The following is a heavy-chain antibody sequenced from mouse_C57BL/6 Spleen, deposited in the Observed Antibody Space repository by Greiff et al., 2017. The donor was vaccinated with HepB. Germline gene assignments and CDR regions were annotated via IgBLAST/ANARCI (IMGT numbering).Heavy chain of an antibody. J-gene: IGHJ4*01. D-gene: IGHD3-2*02. Sequence: QSQLQQSGAELVRPGASVKLSCKASGYTFTDYYINWVKQRPGQGLEWIARIYPGSGNTYYNEKFKGKATLTAEKSSSTAYMQLSSLTSEDSAVYFCAREVSGSNAMDYWGQGTSVTVSS. V-gene: IGHV1-76*01. CDR2: IYPGSGNT. CDR1: GYTFTDYY. CDR3: AREVSGSNAMDY.